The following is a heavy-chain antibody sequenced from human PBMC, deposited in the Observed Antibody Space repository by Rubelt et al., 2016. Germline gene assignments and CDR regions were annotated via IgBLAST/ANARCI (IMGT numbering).Heavy chain of an antibody. Sequence: QVQLVQSGSELKKPGASVKVSCKTSGYTFTTYAMNWVRQAPGQGLEWMGWMSPNSGATGYSQRFQGRVTMTRDTSIGTAFMDLSSLTLDDTAIYYCARTPPKGDFDEVWGQGTRVTVSS. CDR2: MSPNSGAT. CDR1: GYTFTTYA. J-gene: IGHJ4*02. CDR3: ARTPPKGDFDEV. D-gene: IGHD3-16*01. V-gene: IGHV1-8*02.